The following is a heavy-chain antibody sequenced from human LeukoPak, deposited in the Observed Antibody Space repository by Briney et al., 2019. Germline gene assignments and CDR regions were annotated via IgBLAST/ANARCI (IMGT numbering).Heavy chain of an antibody. J-gene: IGHJ3*02. CDR2: INAGNGNT. Sequence: ASVKASCKASGYTFTSYAMHWVRQAPGQRLEWMGWINAGNGNTKYSQKFQGRVTMTEDTSTDTAYMELSSLRSEDTAVYYCATSDITMIVVVLAGYAFDIWGQGTMVTVSS. CDR3: ATSDITMIVVVLAGYAFDI. CDR1: GYTFTSYA. D-gene: IGHD3-22*01. V-gene: IGHV1-3*01.